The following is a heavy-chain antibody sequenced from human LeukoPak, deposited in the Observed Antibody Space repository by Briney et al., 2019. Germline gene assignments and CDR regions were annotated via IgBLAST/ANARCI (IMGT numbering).Heavy chain of an antibody. J-gene: IGHJ4*02. CDR1: GGSFSGYY. Sequence: SETLSLTCAVYGGSFSGYYWSWIRKPPGKGLEWIGEINHSGSTSYNPSLKSRVTISVDTSKNQFSLKLSSVTAADTAVYYCARGYSSGWYTRFDYWGQGTLVTVSS. D-gene: IGHD6-19*01. CDR3: ARGYSSGWYTRFDY. CDR2: INHSGST. V-gene: IGHV4-34*01.